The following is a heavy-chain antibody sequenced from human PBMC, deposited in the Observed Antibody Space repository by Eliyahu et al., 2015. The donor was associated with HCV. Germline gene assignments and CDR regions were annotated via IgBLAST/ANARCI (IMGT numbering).Heavy chain of an antibody. D-gene: IGHD3-3*01. Sequence: QVQLQESGPGLVKPSETLSLTCXVSGGSINNYYWSWIRQPPGKGLEWIGYVHYTGSANYNPSLKSRVTISVDTSKNQFSLKVSSVTAGDTAMYYCARECDFWSGYYCFDYWGQGTLVTVSS. CDR3: ARECDFWSGYYCFDY. V-gene: IGHV4-59*01. CDR1: GGSINNYY. J-gene: IGHJ4*02. CDR2: VHYTGSA.